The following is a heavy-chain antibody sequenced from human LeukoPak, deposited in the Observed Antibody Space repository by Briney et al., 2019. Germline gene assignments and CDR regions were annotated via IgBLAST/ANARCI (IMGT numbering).Heavy chain of an antibody. CDR2: MNPNSGNT. CDR1: GYTFISYG. D-gene: IGHD3-22*01. J-gene: IGHJ4*02. Sequence: ASVKVSCKASGYTFISYGINWVRQATGQGLEWMGWMNPNSGNTGYAQKFQGRVTMTRNTSISTAYMELSSLRSEDTAVYYCARGYYYYDSSGYYYVFDYWGQGTLVTVSS. CDR3: ARGYYYYDSSGYYYVFDY. V-gene: IGHV1-8*01.